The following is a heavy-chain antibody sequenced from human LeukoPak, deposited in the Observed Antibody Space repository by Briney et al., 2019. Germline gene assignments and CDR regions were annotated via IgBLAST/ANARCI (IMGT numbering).Heavy chain of an antibody. CDR3: ARWGDGKRFDY. V-gene: IGHV3-33*01. J-gene: IGHJ4*02. CDR2: NWYDGSNK. CDR1: GFTFSSHG. D-gene: IGHD2-21*02. Sequence: PGGSLRLSCAASGFTFSSHGMNWVRQAPGKGLEWVAVNWYDGSNKDYADSVKGRFTIPRDNSKNTLYLQMNSLRDEDTAMYYCARWGDGKRFDYWGKGTLVTVSS.